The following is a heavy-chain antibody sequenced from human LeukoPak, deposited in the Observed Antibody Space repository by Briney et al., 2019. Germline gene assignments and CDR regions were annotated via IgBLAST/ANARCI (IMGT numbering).Heavy chain of an antibody. J-gene: IGHJ4*02. CDR2: IYHSGST. CDR1: GGSISSSNW. D-gene: IGHD6-13*01. V-gene: IGHV4-4*02. Sequence: PSETLSLTCAVSGGSISSSNWWSWVRQPPGKGLVWIGEIYHSGSTNYNPSLKSRVTISVDKSKNQFSLKLSSVTAADTAVYYCARGQSIAAAGAFDYWGQGTLVTVSS. CDR3: ARGQSIAAAGAFDY.